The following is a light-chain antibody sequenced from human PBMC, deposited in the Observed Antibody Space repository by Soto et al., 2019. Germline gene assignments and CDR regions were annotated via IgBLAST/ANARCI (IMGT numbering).Light chain of an antibody. CDR1: SSDVGGYNY. CDR3: SSYTSSSTLDV. J-gene: IGLJ1*01. CDR2: EVS. V-gene: IGLV2-14*01. Sequence: QSVLTQHVSVSGSPGQSITISCTGTSSDVGGYNYVSWYQQHPGKAPKLMIYEVSNRPSGVSNRFSGSKSGNTASLTISGLQAEDEADYYCSSYTSSSTLDVFGTGTKVTVL.